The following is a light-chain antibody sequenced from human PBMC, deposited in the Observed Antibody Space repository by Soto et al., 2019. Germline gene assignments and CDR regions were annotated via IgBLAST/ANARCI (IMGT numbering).Light chain of an antibody. J-gene: IGKJ1*01. V-gene: IGKV2-30*01. CDR2: KVS. CDR1: QSLVYSDGITY. Sequence: DVVMTQSPLSLPVTLGQPASISCRSSQSLVYSDGITYLIWFQQRPGQSPRRLIYKVSNRDSGVPDRFSGSGSGTDFTLEISRVEAEDVGVYYCMQGTHWPWTFGQGTKVEIK. CDR3: MQGTHWPWT.